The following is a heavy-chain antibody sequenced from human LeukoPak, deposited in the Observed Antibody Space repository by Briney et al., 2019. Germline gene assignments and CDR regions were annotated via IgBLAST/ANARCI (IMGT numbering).Heavy chain of an antibody. V-gene: IGHV4-59*12. CDR3: ARRSGIRWFDP. CDR1: GGSISSYY. Sequence: SETLSLTCTVSGGSISSYYWSWIRQPPGKGLEWIGYIYHSGGTYYNPSLKSRVTISVDRSKNQFSLKLSSVTAADTAVYYCARRSGIRWFDPWGQGTLVTVSS. D-gene: IGHD2-15*01. CDR2: IYHSGGT. J-gene: IGHJ5*02.